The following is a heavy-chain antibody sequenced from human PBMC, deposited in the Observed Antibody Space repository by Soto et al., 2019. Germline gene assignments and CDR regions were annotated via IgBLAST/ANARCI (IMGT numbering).Heavy chain of an antibody. CDR2: FTPISVTP. CDR1: GGNFNSYA. J-gene: IGHJ4*02. Sequence: VQLVQSGTEVKQPGSSVRVSCRASGGNFNSYAFSWVRQAPGQGLEWMGGFTPISVTPKYAQKFKDRVTITADESSATYYMGLSSLTSDDTAMYFCARHYCDSLHCGLDYWGQGTRVNVSS. V-gene: IGHV1-69*01. CDR3: ARHYCDSLHCGLDY. D-gene: IGHD2-21*01.